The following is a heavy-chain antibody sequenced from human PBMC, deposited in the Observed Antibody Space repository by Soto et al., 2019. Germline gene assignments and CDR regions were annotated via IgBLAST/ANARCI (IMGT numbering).Heavy chain of an antibody. J-gene: IGHJ4*02. CDR3: ERGGSWLDFHS. CDR2: IMPDGNKK. CDR1: AFDFGGSW. V-gene: IGHV3-7*01. D-gene: IGHD6-19*01. Sequence: EVQLVESGGGLVQPGESLRLSCAPSAFDFGGSWMSWVRQAPGKGLEWVANIMPDGNKKYYVDSVKGRFTISRDNTKNSLVLQMNSLGAEDKAVYYCERGGSWLDFHSWGQGTLVTGSS.